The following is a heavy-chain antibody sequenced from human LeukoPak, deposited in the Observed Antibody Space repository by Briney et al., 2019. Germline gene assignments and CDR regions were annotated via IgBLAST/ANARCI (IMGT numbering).Heavy chain of an antibody. D-gene: IGHD6-13*01. CDR3: ARGVGYSTLNARLDY. J-gene: IGHJ4*02. Sequence: GGSLRLSCVASGFTFSNYGMHWVRQAPGRGLEWVAVIWFDGINRYFADSVMGRFTISRDNSKNTLFLQMNSLRAEDTALYYCARGVGYSTLNARLDYWGQGTLVTVSS. CDR1: GFTFSNYG. V-gene: IGHV3-33*01. CDR2: IWFDGINR.